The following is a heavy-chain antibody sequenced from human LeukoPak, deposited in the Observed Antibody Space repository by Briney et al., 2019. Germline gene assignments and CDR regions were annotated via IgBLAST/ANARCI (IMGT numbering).Heavy chain of an antibody. CDR3: ARDSMVAASNWFDP. D-gene: IGHD2-15*01. CDR2: IYYSGST. Sequence: SETMSLTCTVSGGSISSSSYYWCWIRQPPGKGLEWIGSIYYSGSTYYNPSLKSRVTISVDTSKNQFSLKLSSVTAADTAVYYCARDSMVAASNWFDPWGQGTLVTVSS. J-gene: IGHJ5*02. V-gene: IGHV4-39*07. CDR1: GGSISSSSYY.